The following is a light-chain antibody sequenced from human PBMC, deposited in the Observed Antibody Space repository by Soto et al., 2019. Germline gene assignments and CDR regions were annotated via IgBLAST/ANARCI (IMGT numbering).Light chain of an antibody. CDR2: GAS. CDR3: LQHNSYPLP. CDR1: QGISNY. Sequence: DIQMTQSPSAMSASVGDRVTITFRASQGISNYLAWFQQKPGKVPKRLIYGASSLQSGVPLRFRGSGSRTEFTLTISSLQPEDFATYYCLQHNSYPLPFAGGSKVDI. J-gene: IGKJ4*02. V-gene: IGKV1-17*03.